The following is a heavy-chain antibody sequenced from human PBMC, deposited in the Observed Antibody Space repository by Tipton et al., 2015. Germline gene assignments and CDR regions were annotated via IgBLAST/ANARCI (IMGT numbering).Heavy chain of an antibody. D-gene: IGHD3-3*01. CDR1: GFSVRSTY. V-gene: IGHV3-23*01. CDR3: ARLVEWFKGGGSFDY. CDR2: ISGSGGAT. J-gene: IGHJ4*02. Sequence: SLRLSCAGSGFSVRSTYMSWVRQAPGKGLEWVSAISGSGGATFYADSVKGRFTISRDNSEKTVFLQMNSLRPEDTAVYYCARLVEWFKGGGSFDYWGQGTLVTVS.